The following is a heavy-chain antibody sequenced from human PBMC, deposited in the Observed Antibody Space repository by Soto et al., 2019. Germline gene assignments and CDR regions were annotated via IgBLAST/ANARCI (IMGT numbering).Heavy chain of an antibody. V-gene: IGHV3-23*01. CDR2: VSGRGDIT. D-gene: IGHD2-2*03. CDR1: GFTFSSSA. Sequence: PGGTLRLSCAASGFTFSSSAMSWVRQAPGKGLEWVSAVSGRGDITYYADSVKGRFTISRDNSKNTLCLQMNSTRAEDTAVYYCAKCAGGYGICTMYYGMDVWGQGTTVTVSS. CDR3: AKCAGGYGICTMYYGMDV. J-gene: IGHJ6*02.